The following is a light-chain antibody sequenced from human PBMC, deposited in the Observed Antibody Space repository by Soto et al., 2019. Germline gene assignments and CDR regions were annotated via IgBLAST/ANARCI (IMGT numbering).Light chain of an antibody. CDR1: QSVSTSF. V-gene: IGKV3-20*01. Sequence: GEIATLSCLASQSVSTSFLAWYQQKPGQAPRLLIYGAFSRATGIPDRFSGSGSGTDFTLTISRLEPEDFAVYYCQQYGNSIPITFGQGTRLEVK. CDR2: GAF. CDR3: QQYGNSIPIT. J-gene: IGKJ5*01.